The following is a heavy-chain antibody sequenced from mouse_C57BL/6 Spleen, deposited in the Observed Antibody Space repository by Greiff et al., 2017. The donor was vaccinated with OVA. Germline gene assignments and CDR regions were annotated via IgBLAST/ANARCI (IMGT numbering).Heavy chain of an antibody. CDR2: IYPGDGDT. CDR1: GYAFSSSW. J-gene: IGHJ1*03. CDR3: AKEEIYYYGSSFYWYFDV. Sequence: QVQLQQSGPELVKPGASVKISCKASGYAFSSSWMNWVKQRPGKGLEWIGRIYPGDGDTNYNGKFKGKATLTADKSSSTAYMQLSSLTSEDSAVYFCAKEEIYYYGSSFYWYFDVWGTGTTVTVSS. D-gene: IGHD1-1*01. V-gene: IGHV1-82*01.